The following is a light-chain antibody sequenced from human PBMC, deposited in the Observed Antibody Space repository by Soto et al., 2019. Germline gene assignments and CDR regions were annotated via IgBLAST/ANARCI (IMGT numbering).Light chain of an antibody. CDR2: GTT. V-gene: IGLV1-40*01. CDR1: SSDIGAGYD. Sequence: QSVLTQPPSVSGAPGQRVTISCTGSSSDIGAGYDVHWYQQLPGTAPKLLIYGTTNRPSGVPDRFSGSKSGTSASLAITGLQAEDEAYYYCQSYDSSLSGSHVIFGGGTKLTVL. CDR3: QSYDSSLSGSHVI. J-gene: IGLJ2*01.